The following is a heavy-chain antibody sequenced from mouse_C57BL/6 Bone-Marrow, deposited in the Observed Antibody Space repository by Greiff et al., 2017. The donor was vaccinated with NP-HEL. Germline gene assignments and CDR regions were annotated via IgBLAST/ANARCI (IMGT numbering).Heavy chain of an antibody. D-gene: IGHD2-4*01. CDR1: GFTFSDAW. J-gene: IGHJ3*01. V-gene: IGHV6-6*01. CDR3: TRPYDYDGRSFAY. CDR2: IRNKANNHAT. Sequence: EVQRVESGGGLVQPGGSMKLSCAASGFTFSDAWMDWVRQSPEKGLEWVAEIRNKANNHATYYAESVKGRFTISRDDSKSSVYLQMNSLRAEDTGIYYCTRPYDYDGRSFAYWGQGTLVTVSA.